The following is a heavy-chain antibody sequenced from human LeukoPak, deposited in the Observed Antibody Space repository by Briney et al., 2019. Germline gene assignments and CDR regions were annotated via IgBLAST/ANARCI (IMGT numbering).Heavy chain of an antibody. Sequence: GGSLRLSCAASGFTFSSYGMHWVRQAPGKGLEWVAVIWYDGSNKYYADSVKGRFTISRDNSKNTLYLQMNSLRAEDTAVYYCAKHYDTHGFDIWGQGTMVTVSS. CDR2: IWYDGSNK. CDR1: GFTFSSYG. CDR3: AKHYDTHGFDI. J-gene: IGHJ3*02. D-gene: IGHD3-22*01. V-gene: IGHV3-30*02.